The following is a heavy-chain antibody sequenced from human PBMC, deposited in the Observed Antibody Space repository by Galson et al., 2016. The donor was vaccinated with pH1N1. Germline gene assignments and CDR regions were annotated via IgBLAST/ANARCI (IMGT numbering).Heavy chain of an antibody. CDR1: GFTFSSYA. D-gene: IGHD3-10*01. V-gene: IGHV3-30*03. CDR3: TCNNNAQARGGVSMEKIDY. J-gene: IGHJ4*02. CDR2: ISHDGNVK. Sequence: SLRLSCAGSGFTFSSYAVHWVRQAPGGGLEWVAVISHDGNVKYYLDSVVGRFTLSRDNSQNTVYLQMDNLRPEDTSFYFCTCNNNAQARGGVSMEKIDYWGQGTLVAVSS.